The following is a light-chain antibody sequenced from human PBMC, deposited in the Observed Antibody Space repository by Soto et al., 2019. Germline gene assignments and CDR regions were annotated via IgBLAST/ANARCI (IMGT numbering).Light chain of an antibody. CDR3: QQRSKWPPRFT. CDR2: DAS. Sequence: EIVLTQSPATLSLSPGERATLSCRASQSVSSYLAWYQQKPGQAPRLLIYDASNRATGIPARFSGSGSGTDCTLTISSLEPEDFAVYYCQQRSKWPPRFTFGPGTKVDIK. CDR1: QSVSSY. J-gene: IGKJ3*01. V-gene: IGKV3-11*01.